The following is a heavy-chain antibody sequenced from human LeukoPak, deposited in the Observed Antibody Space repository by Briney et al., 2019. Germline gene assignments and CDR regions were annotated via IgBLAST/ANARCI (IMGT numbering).Heavy chain of an antibody. J-gene: IGHJ1*01. CDR1: GFTFSSYG. Sequence: GGSLRLSCAASGFTFSSYGMRWVRQAPGKGLEWVAVIWYGGSNKYYADSVKGRFTISRDNSKNTLYLQMNSLRAEDTAVYYCAKDRTAYYDFWSGSQHWGQGTLVTVSS. V-gene: IGHV3-30*02. CDR3: AKDRTAYYDFWSGSQH. D-gene: IGHD3-3*01. CDR2: IWYGGSNK.